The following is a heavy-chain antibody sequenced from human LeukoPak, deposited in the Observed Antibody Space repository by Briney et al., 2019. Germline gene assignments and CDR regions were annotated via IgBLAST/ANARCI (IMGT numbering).Heavy chain of an antibody. CDR2: ISSSSSYI. Sequence: GGSLRLSCAASGFTFSSYSMNWVRQAPGKGLEWVSSISSSSSYIYYADSVKGRFTISRDNAKNSLYLQMNSLRAEDTAVYYCARELLPEGYSSSSQFDYWGQGTLVTVSS. J-gene: IGHJ4*02. CDR3: ARELLPEGYSSSSQFDY. D-gene: IGHD6-13*01. CDR1: GFTFSSYS. V-gene: IGHV3-21*01.